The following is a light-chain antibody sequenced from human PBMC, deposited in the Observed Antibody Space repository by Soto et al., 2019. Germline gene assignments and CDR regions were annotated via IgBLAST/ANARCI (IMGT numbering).Light chain of an antibody. Sequence: QSVLTQPASVSGSAGQSITISCSGTMRDVGAYNLVSWYQQHPGTAPKLIIYEVRNRPSGISSRFSGSRSGNTASLTISGLQPEDGGNYYGSAYTARSPLVFGGGTKVTVL. J-gene: IGLJ3*02. CDR2: EVR. CDR1: MRDVGAYNL. V-gene: IGLV2-14*01. CDR3: SAYTARSPLV.